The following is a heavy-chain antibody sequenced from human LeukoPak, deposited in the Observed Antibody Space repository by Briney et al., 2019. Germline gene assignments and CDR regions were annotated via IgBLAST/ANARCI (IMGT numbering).Heavy chain of an antibody. V-gene: IGHV3-7*01. CDR2: IKKDGNEQ. D-gene: IGHD1-26*01. CDR1: ELIFTDFC. CDR3: TRGGRYTSYYWQY. J-gene: IGHJ4*02. Sequence: GGSLRLSCVASELIFTDFCMTWVRHSRGKGLQWVATIKKDGNEQYYVDSVKGRFTISRDNAENTLYLHMNSLRAEDTAVYYCTRGGRYTSYYWQYWGLGTLVTVSS.